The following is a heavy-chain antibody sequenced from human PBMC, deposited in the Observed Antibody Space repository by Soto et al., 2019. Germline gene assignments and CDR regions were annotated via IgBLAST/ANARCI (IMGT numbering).Heavy chain of an antibody. D-gene: IGHD5-12*01. V-gene: IGHV3-53*01. CDR3: HGYGY. Sequence: EVQLVESGGGLIQPGGSLRLSCAVSGFNVRANYMSWVRQAPGKGLEWVSVIYSGGTTYYSDSVKGRFIISRDISKNTLYLQMNILRAEDTAVYYCHGYGYWGQGTLVTVSS. CDR1: GFNVRANY. J-gene: IGHJ4*02. CDR2: IYSGGTT.